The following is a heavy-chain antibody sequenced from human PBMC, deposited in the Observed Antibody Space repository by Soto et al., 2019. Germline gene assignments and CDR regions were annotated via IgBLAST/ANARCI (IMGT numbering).Heavy chain of an antibody. J-gene: IGHJ6*02. D-gene: IGHD6-25*01. CDR3: ARHVGQQRRYYYYGMDV. Sequence: QLQLQESGPGLVKPSETLSLTCTVSGGSISSSNYYWGWIRQPPGKGLEWIGNIFYSGSTYYHPSLKSRVTISVDTSENQFSLKLSSVTAADTAVYYCARHVGQQRRYYYYGMDVWGQGATVTVSS. CDR2: IFYSGST. CDR1: GGSISSSNYY. V-gene: IGHV4-39*01.